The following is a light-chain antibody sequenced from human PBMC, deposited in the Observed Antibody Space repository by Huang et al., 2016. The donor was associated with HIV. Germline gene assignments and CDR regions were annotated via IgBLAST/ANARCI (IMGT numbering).Light chain of an antibody. CDR2: MAF. V-gene: IGKV2-28*01. CDR1: QSLVHDNGYSY. Sequence: DIVMTQSPLSLPVTPGEPASISCRSSQSLVHDNGYSYLDWYLQKPGQSPQVLIYMAFVRAHGSPDRFSGGGSGTNFTREINRVDAEDVGTYYCMQSLQSLTFGGGTRLGIK. CDR3: MQSLQSLT. J-gene: IGKJ4*01.